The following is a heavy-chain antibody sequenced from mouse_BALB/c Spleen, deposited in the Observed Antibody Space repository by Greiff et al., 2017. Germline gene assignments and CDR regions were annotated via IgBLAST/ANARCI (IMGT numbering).Heavy chain of an antibody. Sequence: QVQLQQSGPELVKPGASVRISCKASGYTFTSYYIHWVKQRPGQGLEWIGWIYPGNVNTKYNEKFKGKATLTADKSSSTAYMQLSSLTSEDSAVYFCARPIYYGPSEAMDYWGQGTSVTVSS. D-gene: IGHD2-1*01. CDR3: ARPIYYGPSEAMDY. CDR2: IYPGNVNT. CDR1: GYTFTSYY. J-gene: IGHJ4*01. V-gene: IGHV1S56*01.